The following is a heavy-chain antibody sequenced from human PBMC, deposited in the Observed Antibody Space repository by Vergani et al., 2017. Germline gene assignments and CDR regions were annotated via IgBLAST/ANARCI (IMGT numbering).Heavy chain of an antibody. CDR3: ARSQGSEYYDFWSGYSNWFDP. J-gene: IGHJ5*02. V-gene: IGHV4-39*01. CDR2: IYYSGST. D-gene: IGHD3-3*01. CDR1: GGSISSSSYY. Sequence: QLQLQESGPGLVKPSETLSLTCTVSGGSISSSSYYWGWIRQPPGKGLEWIGSIYYSGSTYYNPSLKSRVTISVDTSKNQFSLKLSSVIAADTAVYYCARSQGSEYYDFWSGYSNWFDPWGQGTLVTVSS.